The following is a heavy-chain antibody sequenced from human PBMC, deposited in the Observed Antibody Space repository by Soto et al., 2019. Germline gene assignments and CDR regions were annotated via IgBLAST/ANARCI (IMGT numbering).Heavy chain of an antibody. CDR1: GGSISSWGYY. CDR2: IYYSGST. V-gene: IGHV4-61*08. J-gene: IGHJ3*01. Sequence: PSETLSLTCTVSGGSISSWGYYWSWIRQHPGKGLEWIGYIYYSGSTNYNPSLKSRVTISVDTSKNQFSLKLSSVTAADTAVYYCARVWGGGFDFWGQGTMVTVSS. D-gene: IGHD3-10*01. CDR3: ARVWGGGFDF.